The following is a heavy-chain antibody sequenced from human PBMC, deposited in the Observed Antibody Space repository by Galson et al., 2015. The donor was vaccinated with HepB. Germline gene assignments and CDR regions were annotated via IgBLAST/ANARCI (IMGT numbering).Heavy chain of an antibody. CDR1: GFSLRTSGVG. CDR2: IYWDDDQ. D-gene: IGHD3-10*01. J-gene: IGHJ4*02. V-gene: IGHV2-5*02. CDR3: AHRRDYYDSGRSLVESPFDS. Sequence: PALVKPPQTLTLTCTFSGFSLRTSGVGVGWIRQPPGKALEWLALIYWDDDQRYSPSLKSRLTTTKDTSKNQVVLIMTDMDAVDTATYYCAHRRDYYDSGRSLVESPFDSWGQGILVTVSS.